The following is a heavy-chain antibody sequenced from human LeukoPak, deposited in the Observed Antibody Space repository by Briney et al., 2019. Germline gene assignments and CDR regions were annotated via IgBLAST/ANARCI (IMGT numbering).Heavy chain of an antibody. CDR1: GDSVSSNSAV. CDR2: TYYRSKWYN. V-gene: IGHV6-1*01. Sequence: SQTLSLTCAISGDSVSSNSAVWNWIRQSPSRGLEWLGRTYYRSKWYNDYAVSVKSRITIKPDTSKNQFSLQLNSATPEDAAVYYCARLGLGGAFDIWGQGTMVTVSS. D-gene: IGHD2-15*01. J-gene: IGHJ3*02. CDR3: ARLGLGGAFDI.